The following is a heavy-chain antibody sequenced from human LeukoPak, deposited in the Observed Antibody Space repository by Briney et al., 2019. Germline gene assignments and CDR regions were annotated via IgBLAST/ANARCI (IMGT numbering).Heavy chain of an antibody. Sequence: ASVRVSCKASGYTFTDYYMHWVPQAPGQELGWMGRINPNSGGTNYAQKFQGRVTMTRDTSISTAYMELGSLRSDDTAVYYCARDLRYFDWESFDYWGQGTLVTVSS. CDR2: INPNSGGT. D-gene: IGHD3-9*01. CDR3: ARDLRYFDWESFDY. V-gene: IGHV1/OR15-1*04. CDR1: GYTFTDYY. J-gene: IGHJ4*02.